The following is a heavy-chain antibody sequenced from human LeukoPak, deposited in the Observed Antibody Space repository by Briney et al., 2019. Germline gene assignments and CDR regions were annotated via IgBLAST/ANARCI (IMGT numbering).Heavy chain of an antibody. Sequence: SETLSLTCAVYGGSFSGYYWSWIRQPPGKGLEWIGEINHSGSTNYNPSLKSRVTISVDTSKNQFSLKLSSVTAADTAVYYCADSGSSTSLDYWGQGTLVTVSS. V-gene: IGHV4-34*01. CDR2: INHSGST. J-gene: IGHJ4*02. CDR1: GGSFSGYY. D-gene: IGHD1-26*01. CDR3: ADSGSSTSLDY.